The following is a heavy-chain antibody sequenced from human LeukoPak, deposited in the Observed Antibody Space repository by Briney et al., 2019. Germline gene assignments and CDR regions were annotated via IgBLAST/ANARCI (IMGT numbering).Heavy chain of an antibody. Sequence: GGSLRLSCAASGFTFSNYAMSWVRQAPGKGLEWVSSINPTSGSTYYADSVKGRFTISGDNSKNTLYLQMNSLRAEDTAVYYCAKDRGFLEWLFDYWGQGTLVTVSS. J-gene: IGHJ4*02. CDR1: GFTFSNYA. CDR2: INPTSGST. CDR3: AKDRGFLEWLFDY. V-gene: IGHV3-23*01. D-gene: IGHD3-3*01.